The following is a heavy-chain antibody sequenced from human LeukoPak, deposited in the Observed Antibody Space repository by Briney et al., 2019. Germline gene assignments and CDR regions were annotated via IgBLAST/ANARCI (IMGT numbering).Heavy chain of an antibody. CDR1: GFTFDDYT. D-gene: IGHD4-11*01. J-gene: IGHJ4*02. V-gene: IGHV3-49*04. Sequence: GGSLRLSCTTSGFTFDDYTMSWVRQAPGKGLEWVGFIRSKAFGGTTEYAASVKGRFTISRDDSKGIAYLQMNSLKIEDTAMYYCSRAPYSNYVNLDYWGQGTLVTVSS. CDR2: IRSKAFGGTT. CDR3: SRAPYSNYVNLDY.